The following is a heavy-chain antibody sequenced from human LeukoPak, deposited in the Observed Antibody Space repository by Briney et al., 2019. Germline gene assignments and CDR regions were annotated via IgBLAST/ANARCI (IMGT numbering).Heavy chain of an antibody. CDR2: INPNSGDT. V-gene: IGHV1-2*02. J-gene: IGHJ6*03. D-gene: IGHD6-13*01. Sequence: ASVKVSCKASGYTFTGYFIHWVRQAPGQGLEWMGWINPNSGDTNYAQNFQGRVTMTRDTSISTAYMELSRLRSDDTAVYYCARDSHSSSYYYYYYMDVWGKGTTVTVSS. CDR3: ARDSHSSSYYYYYYMDV. CDR1: GYTFTGYF.